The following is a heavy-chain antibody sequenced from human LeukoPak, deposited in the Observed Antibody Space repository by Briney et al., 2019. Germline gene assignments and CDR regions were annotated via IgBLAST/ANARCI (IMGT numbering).Heavy chain of an antibody. CDR1: SDSISSYY. Sequence: SETLSLTCIVSSDSISSYYWSWIRQPAGKGLEWIGRIYTGGSTNYNPSLKSRVTMSVDTSKNQFSLKLNSVTAADTAVYFCARARIAPAGAPFDYWGQGTLVTVSS. V-gene: IGHV4-4*07. CDR2: IYTGGST. CDR3: ARARIAPAGAPFDY. D-gene: IGHD6-13*01. J-gene: IGHJ4*02.